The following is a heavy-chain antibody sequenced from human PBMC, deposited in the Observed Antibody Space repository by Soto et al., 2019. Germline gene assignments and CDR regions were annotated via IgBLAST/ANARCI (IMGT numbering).Heavy chain of an antibody. CDR3: ARERSGSSDY. V-gene: IGHV1-8*01. CDR2: MNPNSRNT. D-gene: IGHD1-26*01. J-gene: IGHJ4*02. CDR1: GYTFTSYD. Sequence: QVQLVQSGAEVKKPGASVKVSCKASGYTFTSYDINWVRQAPGQGLEWMGWMNPNSRNTGYAQKFQGRVTMTRNTSITTAYKELSSVTSEDTAGYYCARERSGSSDYWGQGTLVTVSS.